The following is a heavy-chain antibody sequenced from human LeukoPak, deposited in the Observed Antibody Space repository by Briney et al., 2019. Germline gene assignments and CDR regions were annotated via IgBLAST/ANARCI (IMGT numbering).Heavy chain of an antibody. CDR1: GYSFTCYW. J-gene: IGHJ4*02. CDR2: IYPDDSDT. Sequence: GESLKISCKGSGYSFTCYWIGWVREMPGKGLEWMGIIYPDDSDTRYSPSFQGQVTISADKSISTAYLQWSSLKASDTAMYYGARLAAAGTDRFFDYWGQGTLVTVSS. D-gene: IGHD6-13*01. CDR3: ARLAAAGTDRFFDY. V-gene: IGHV5-51*01.